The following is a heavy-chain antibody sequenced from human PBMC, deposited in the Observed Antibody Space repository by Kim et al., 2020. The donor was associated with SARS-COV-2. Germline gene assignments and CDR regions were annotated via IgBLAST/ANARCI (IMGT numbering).Heavy chain of an antibody. V-gene: IGHV3-48*02. D-gene: IGHD5-18*01. Sequence: IYYADSVKGRFTISRDNAKNSLYLQMNSLRDDDTAVYYCAREGVQLWPDYWGQGTLVTVSS. CDR2: I. CDR3: AREGVQLWPDY. J-gene: IGHJ4*02.